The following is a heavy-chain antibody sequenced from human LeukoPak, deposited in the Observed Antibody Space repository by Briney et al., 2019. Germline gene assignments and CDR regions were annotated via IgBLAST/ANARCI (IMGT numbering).Heavy chain of an antibody. Sequence: PGGSLSLSCAASGFTFSSYWMHWVRQAPGKGLVWVSRINSDGSSTSYADSVKGRFTISRDNAKNTLYLQMNSLRAEDTAVYYCAVAGTFDYFDYWGQGTLVTVSS. CDR2: INSDGSST. CDR3: AVAGTFDYFDY. D-gene: IGHD6-19*01. J-gene: IGHJ4*02. CDR1: GFTFSSYW. V-gene: IGHV3-74*01.